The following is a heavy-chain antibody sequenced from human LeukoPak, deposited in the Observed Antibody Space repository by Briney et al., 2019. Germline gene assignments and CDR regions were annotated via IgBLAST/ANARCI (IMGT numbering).Heavy chain of an antibody. CDR3: ARGPQQDYDFWSGYYTDYYYYMDV. J-gene: IGHJ6*03. Sequence: PSETLSLTCAVYGGSFSGYCWSWIRQPPGKGLEWIGEINHSGSTNYNPSLKSRVTISVDTSKNQFSLKLSSVTAADTAVYYCARGPQQDYDFWSGYYTDYYYYMDVWGKGTTVTVSS. D-gene: IGHD3-3*01. CDR1: GGSFSGYC. V-gene: IGHV4-34*01. CDR2: INHSGST.